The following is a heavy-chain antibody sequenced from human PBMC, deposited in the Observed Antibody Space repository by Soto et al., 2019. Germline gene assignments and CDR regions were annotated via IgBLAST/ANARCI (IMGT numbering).Heavy chain of an antibody. CDR2: IYTSGST. J-gene: IGHJ4*02. D-gene: IGHD1-26*01. Sequence: SETLSLTCTVSGGSISSYYWSWIRQPAGKGLEWIGRIYTSGSTNYNPSLKGRVTMSVDTSKNQFSLKLSSVTAADTAVYYCARAVRPGATYYFDYWGQGTLVTVSS. CDR3: ARAVRPGATYYFDY. CDR1: GGSISSYY. V-gene: IGHV4-4*07.